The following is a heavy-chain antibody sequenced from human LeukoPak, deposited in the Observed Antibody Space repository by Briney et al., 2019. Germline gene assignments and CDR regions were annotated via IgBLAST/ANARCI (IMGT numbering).Heavy chain of an antibody. D-gene: IGHD3-22*01. CDR2: ISGSSSYI. CDR3: AKDITMIHESSQH. V-gene: IGHV3-21*04. J-gene: IGHJ1*01. CDR1: GFSFSTYS. Sequence: GGSLRLSCAASGFSFSTYSMNWVRQAPGKGLEWVSSISGSSSYIYYADSLKGRFTISRDNAKNSLYLQMNSLRAEDTAVYYCAKDITMIHESSQHWGQGTLVTVSS.